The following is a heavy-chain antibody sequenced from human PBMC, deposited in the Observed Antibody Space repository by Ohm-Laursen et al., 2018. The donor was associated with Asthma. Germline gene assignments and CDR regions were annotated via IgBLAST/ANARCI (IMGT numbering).Heavy chain of an antibody. D-gene: IGHD1-26*01. CDR1: GYIFTDYY. CDR2: INPNSGAT. Sequence: ASVKVSCKASGYIFTDYYMHWMRQAPGQGLEWMGRINPNSGATNYAQKFQGRVTMTRDTSISTAYMELSSLRSEDTAVYYCARDFNWSYDYWGQGTLVTVSS. J-gene: IGHJ4*02. V-gene: IGHV1-2*06. CDR3: ARDFNWSYDY.